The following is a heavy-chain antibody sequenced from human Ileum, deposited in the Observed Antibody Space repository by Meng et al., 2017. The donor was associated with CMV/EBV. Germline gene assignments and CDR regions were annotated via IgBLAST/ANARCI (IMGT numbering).Heavy chain of an antibody. D-gene: IGHD1-26*01. Sequence: QEQMHESGTGRVNHAETLSLSCTVTGAPITSLSWTWLRQIPGKGLVSIRSASNTGSTNYNPSLMSRLTMSVDTSNTQFSMTMASMTAADTAVYSCANLWLGDLSSGWLDPWGKGTLVTVSS. CDR3: ANLWLGDLSSGWLDP. V-gene: IGHV4-59*01. CDR2: ASNTGST. CDR1: GAPITSLS. J-gene: IGHJ5*02.